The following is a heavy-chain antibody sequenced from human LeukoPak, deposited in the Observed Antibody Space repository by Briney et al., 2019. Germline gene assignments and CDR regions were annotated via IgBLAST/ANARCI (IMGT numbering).Heavy chain of an antibody. D-gene: IGHD3-22*01. CDR2: IFYSGST. CDR1: GGSISSRDHY. V-gene: IGHV4-31*03. Sequence: SQTLSLTCSVSGGSISSRDHYWSWIRQHPGKGLEWIGYIFYSGSTHYNPSLKSRVTISVDPSKNQFSLKLSSVTAADTAVYYCARALYYSSGYFFFDYWGQGILVTVSS. J-gene: IGHJ4*02. CDR3: ARALYYSSGYFFFDY.